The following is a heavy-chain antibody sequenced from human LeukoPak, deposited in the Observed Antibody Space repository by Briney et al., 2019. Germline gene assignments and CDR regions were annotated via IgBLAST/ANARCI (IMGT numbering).Heavy chain of an antibody. D-gene: IGHD5-18*01. V-gene: IGHV4-61*10. CDR3: ARTTEGGYTYGYFYYYMDV. CDR2: IYRSGST. J-gene: IGHJ6*03. Sequence: PSETLSLTCTVSGGSISSGSYYWSWIRQPAGKRLEWIGHIYRSGSTNYNPSLKSRVTISVDTSKNQFSLKLTSVTAADTAVYYCARTTEGGYTYGYFYYYMDVWGKGTTVTISS. CDR1: GGSISSGSYY.